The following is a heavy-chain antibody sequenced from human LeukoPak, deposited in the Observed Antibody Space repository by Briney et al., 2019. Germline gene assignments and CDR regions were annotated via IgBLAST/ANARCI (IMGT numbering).Heavy chain of an antibody. CDR2: ISSSSSYI. CDR1: GFTFSSYS. V-gene: IGHV3-21*01. CDR3: ARDLGAAAGTSDAFDI. J-gene: IGHJ3*02. D-gene: IGHD6-13*01. Sequence: GGSLRLSCAASGFTFSSYSMNWVRQAPGKGLEWVSSISSSSSYIYYADSVKGRFTISRDNAKNSLYLQMNSLRAEDTAVYYCARDLGAAAGTSDAFDIWGQGKMVTVSS.